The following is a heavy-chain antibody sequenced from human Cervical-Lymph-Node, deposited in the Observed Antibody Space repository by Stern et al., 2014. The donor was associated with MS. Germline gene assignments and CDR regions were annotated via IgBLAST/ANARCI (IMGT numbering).Heavy chain of an antibody. CDR2: IYPGDSET. J-gene: IGHJ4*02. D-gene: IGHD1-14*01. CDR1: GFKFSIYW. CDR3: ARQTTAWASDV. Sequence: EVQLVESGAELIRPGESLKISCKGSGFKFSIYWIAWVRQMPGKGLEWMGFIYPGDSETRYSLSFQGQVTMSADKSTSTAYLQWSSLNASDTAMYFCARQTTAWASDVWGQGTLVTVSS. V-gene: IGHV5-51*01.